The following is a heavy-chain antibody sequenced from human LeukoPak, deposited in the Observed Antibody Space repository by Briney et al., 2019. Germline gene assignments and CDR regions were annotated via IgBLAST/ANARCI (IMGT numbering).Heavy chain of an antibody. Sequence: GGSLRLSCAASGFTVSSNYMSWVRQAPGKGLEWVSAISGSGGSTYYADSVKGRFTISRDNSKNTLYLQVNSLRAEDTAVYYCAKISPDCSGGSCLQLFDYWGQGTLVTVSS. CDR1: GFTVSSNY. D-gene: IGHD2-15*01. CDR2: ISGSGGST. CDR3: AKISPDCSGGSCLQLFDY. J-gene: IGHJ4*02. V-gene: IGHV3-23*01.